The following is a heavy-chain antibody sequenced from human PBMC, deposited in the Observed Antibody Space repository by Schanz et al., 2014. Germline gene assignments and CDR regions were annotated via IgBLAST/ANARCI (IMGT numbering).Heavy chain of an antibody. CDR2: FT. Sequence: QVQLVQSGAEVKKPGSSVRVSCEASGYSFSAYYIHWMRQAPGQGLEWLGRFTHISQKFQGRVTMTRDTSSTTAYMELNSLRSDDTAVYYCVRELSGGTFDYWGQGALVTVSS. CDR1: GYSFSAYY. J-gene: IGHJ4*02. D-gene: IGHD1-1*01. CDR3: VRELSGGTFDY. V-gene: IGHV1-2*06.